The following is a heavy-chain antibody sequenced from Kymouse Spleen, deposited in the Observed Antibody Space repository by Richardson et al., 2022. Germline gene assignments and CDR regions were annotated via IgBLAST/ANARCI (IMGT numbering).Heavy chain of an antibody. CDR1: GFTFDDYG. V-gene: IGHV3-20*d01. CDR2: INWNGGST. J-gene: IGHJ4*02. D-gene: IGHD3-9*01. CDR3: ARDRGYDILTGYYPFDY. Sequence: EVQLVESGGGVVRPGGSLRLSCAASGFTFDDYGMSWVRQAPGKGLEWVSGINWNGGSTGYADSVKGRFTISRDNAKNSLYLQMNSLRAEDTALYYCARDRGYDILTGYYPFDYWGQGTLVTVSS.